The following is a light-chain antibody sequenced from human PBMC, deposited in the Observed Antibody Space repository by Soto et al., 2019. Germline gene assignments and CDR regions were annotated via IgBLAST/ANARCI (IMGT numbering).Light chain of an antibody. V-gene: IGKV3-15*01. CDR3: HQYNNWPPLT. CDR2: DTS. Sequence: EIVVTQSPAALSVSPGERATLSCRASQSVSINLAWYQQKPGQAPRLLIYDTSTRATGIPARFSGGGSGTEFTLTISSLQSEDFAVYYCHQYNNWPPLTFGQGTRLEIK. CDR1: QSVSIN. J-gene: IGKJ5*01.